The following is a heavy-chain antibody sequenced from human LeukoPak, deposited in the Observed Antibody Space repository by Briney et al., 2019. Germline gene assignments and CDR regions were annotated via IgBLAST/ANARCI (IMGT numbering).Heavy chain of an antibody. Sequence: SETLSLTCAVYGGSFSGYYWSWIRQPPGKGLEWIGEINHSGSTNYNPSLKSRVTISVDTSKNQFSLKLSSVTAADTAVYYCASSRVGATSFYWFDPWGQGTPVTVSS. J-gene: IGHJ5*02. CDR3: ASSRVGATSFYWFDP. CDR1: GGSFSGYY. D-gene: IGHD1-26*01. V-gene: IGHV4-34*01. CDR2: INHSGST.